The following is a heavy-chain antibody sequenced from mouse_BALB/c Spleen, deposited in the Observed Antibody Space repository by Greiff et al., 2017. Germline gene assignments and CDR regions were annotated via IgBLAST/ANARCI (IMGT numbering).Heavy chain of an antibody. CDR1: GFNIKDTY. Sequence: VQLQQSGAELVKPGASVKLSCTASGFNIKDTYMHWVKQRPEQGLEWIGRIDPANGNTKYDPKFQGKATITADTSSNTAYLQLSSLTSADTAVYYCARGDNYGQYYFDNWGDETTLTDSP. CDR3: ARGDNYGQYYFDN. CDR2: IDPANGNT. V-gene: IGHV14-3*02. D-gene: IGHD1-2*01. J-gene: IGHJ2*01.